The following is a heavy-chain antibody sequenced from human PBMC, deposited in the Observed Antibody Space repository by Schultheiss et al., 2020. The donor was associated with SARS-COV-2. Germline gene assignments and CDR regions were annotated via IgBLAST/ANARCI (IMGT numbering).Heavy chain of an antibody. CDR1: GFTFSSYS. Sequence: GGSLRLSCAASGFTFSSYSMNWVRQAPGKGLEWVGFIRSKAYGGTTEYAASVKGRFTISRDDSKSIAYLQMNSLKTEDTALYSCTKVRVPAAISPYYFDFWGQGTLVTVSS. CDR2: IRSKAYGGTT. CDR3: TKVRVPAAISPYYFDF. V-gene: IGHV3-49*04. J-gene: IGHJ4*01. D-gene: IGHD2-2*02.